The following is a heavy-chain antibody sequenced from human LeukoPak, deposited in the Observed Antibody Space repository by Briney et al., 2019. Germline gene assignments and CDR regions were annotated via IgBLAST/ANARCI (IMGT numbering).Heavy chain of an antibody. CDR1: GGSFSGYY. V-gene: IGHV4-34*01. CDR2: INHSGST. Sequence: SETLSFTCAVYGGSFSGYYWSWIRQPPGKGLEWIGEINHSGSTNYNPSLKSRVTISVDTSKNQFSLKLSSVTAADTAVYYCARGLRITMVRGVRPYYWFDPWGQGTLVTVSS. J-gene: IGHJ5*02. CDR3: ARGLRITMVRGVRPYYWFDP. D-gene: IGHD3-10*01.